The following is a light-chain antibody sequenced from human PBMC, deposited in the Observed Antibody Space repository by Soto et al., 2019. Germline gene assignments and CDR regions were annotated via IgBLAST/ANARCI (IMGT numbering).Light chain of an antibody. CDR3: QQRSNWPRGLT. Sequence: EIVLTQSPATLSLSPGERATLSCRASQSVSSYLAWYQQKPGQAPRLLIYDASNRATGIPARFSGSESGTDFTLTISSLEPEDFAVYYCQQRSNWPRGLTFGGGTKVEIK. CDR2: DAS. CDR1: QSVSSY. J-gene: IGKJ4*01. V-gene: IGKV3-11*01.